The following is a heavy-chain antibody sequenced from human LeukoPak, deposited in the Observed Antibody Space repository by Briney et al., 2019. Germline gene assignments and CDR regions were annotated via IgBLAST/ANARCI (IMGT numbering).Heavy chain of an antibody. J-gene: IGHJ4*02. CDR2: IYHSGST. Sequence: SETLSLTCAVYGGSFSGYYWSWIRQPPGKGLEWIGYIYHSGSTYYNPSLKSRVTISVDRSKNQFSLKLSSVTAADTAVYYCARGVVVTAMPTTYFDYWGQGTLVTVSS. CDR3: ARGVVVTAMPTTYFDY. D-gene: IGHD2-21*02. V-gene: IGHV4-34*01. CDR1: GGSFSGYY.